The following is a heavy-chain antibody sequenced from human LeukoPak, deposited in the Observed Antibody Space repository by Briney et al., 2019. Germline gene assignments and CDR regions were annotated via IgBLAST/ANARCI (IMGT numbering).Heavy chain of an antibody. D-gene: IGHD2-15*01. CDR1: GGSFSGYY. CDR3: AGFPLRYCSGGSCYSPYYYYGMDV. J-gene: IGHJ6*02. V-gene: IGHV4-34*01. Sequence: PSETLSLTCAVYGGSFSGYYWSWIRQPPGKGLEWIGELNHSGSTNYNPSLKSRVTISVDTSKNQFSLKLSSVTAADTAVYYCAGFPLRYCSGGSCYSPYYYYGMDVWGQGTTVTVSS. CDR2: LNHSGST.